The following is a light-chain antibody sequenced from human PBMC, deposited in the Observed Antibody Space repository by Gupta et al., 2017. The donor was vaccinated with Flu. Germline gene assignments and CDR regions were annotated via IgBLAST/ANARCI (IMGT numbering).Light chain of an antibody. Sequence: SVTISCTGTSSDVGGYNYVSWYQQHPGKAPKLMIYEVSKRPSGVPDRFSGSKAGNTASLTVSGLQAEEEADYYCSSYAGSNNVVFGGGTKLTVL. CDR2: EVS. V-gene: IGLV2-8*01. CDR1: SSDVGGYNY. CDR3: SSYAGSNNVV. J-gene: IGLJ2*01.